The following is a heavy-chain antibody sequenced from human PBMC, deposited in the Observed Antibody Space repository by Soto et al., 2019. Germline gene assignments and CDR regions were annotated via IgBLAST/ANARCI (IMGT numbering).Heavy chain of an antibody. D-gene: IGHD2-15*01. Sequence: QLQLQESGPGLVKPSETLSLTCTVSGGSISSSSYYWGWIRQPPGKGLEWIGSIYYSGSTYYNPSLKSRVTISVDTSKNQFSLKLSSVTAADTAVYYCARHKRVVVVAASAFDIWGQGTMVTVSS. CDR3: ARHKRVVVVAASAFDI. CDR1: GGSISSSSYY. J-gene: IGHJ3*02. CDR2: IYYSGST. V-gene: IGHV4-39*01.